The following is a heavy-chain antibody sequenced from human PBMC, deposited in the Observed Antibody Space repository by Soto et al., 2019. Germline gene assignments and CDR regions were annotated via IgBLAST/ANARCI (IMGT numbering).Heavy chain of an antibody. Sequence: GGSLRLSCAASGFTFSSYGMHWVRQAPGKGLEGVAVIWYDGSNKYYADSVKGRFTISRDNSKNTLYLQMNSLRAEDTAVYYCARVLKLEWLLYKTFGMDVWGQGTTVTVSS. J-gene: IGHJ6*02. D-gene: IGHD3-3*01. CDR1: GFTFSSYG. CDR3: ARVLKLEWLLYKTFGMDV. V-gene: IGHV3-33*01. CDR2: IWYDGSNK.